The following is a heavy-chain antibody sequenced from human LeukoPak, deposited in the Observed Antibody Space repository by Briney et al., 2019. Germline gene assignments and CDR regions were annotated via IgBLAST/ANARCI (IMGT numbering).Heavy chain of an antibody. J-gene: IGHJ4*02. D-gene: IGHD2-15*01. V-gene: IGHV3-23*01. CDR3: AKQLGYCSDGSCYFPY. CDR2: VSSNGAKT. CDR1: GFTFSSYA. Sequence: GGSLRLSCAASGFTFSSYAITWVRQAPGKGLEWVSAVSSNGAKTYYADSVKGRFTISRDNYKNMVFLQMNSLRAEDTAVYYCAKQLGYCSDGSCYFPYWGQGTLVTVSS.